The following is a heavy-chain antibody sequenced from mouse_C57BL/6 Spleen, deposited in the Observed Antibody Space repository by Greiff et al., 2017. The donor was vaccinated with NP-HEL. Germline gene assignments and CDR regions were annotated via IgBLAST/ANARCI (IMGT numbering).Heavy chain of an antibody. Sequence: QVQLQQPGAELVRPGSSVKLSCKASGYTFTSYWMHWVKQRPIQGLEWIGNIDPSDSETNYNQKFKDKATLTVDKSSSTAYMQLSSLTSEDSSVYYCARGGSDYAMDYWGQGTSVTVSS. V-gene: IGHV1-52*01. CDR2: IDPSDSET. J-gene: IGHJ4*01. CDR3: ARGGSDYAMDY. CDR1: GYTFTSYW.